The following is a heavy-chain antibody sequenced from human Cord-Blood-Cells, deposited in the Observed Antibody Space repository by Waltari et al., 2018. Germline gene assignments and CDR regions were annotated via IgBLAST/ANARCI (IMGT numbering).Heavy chain of an antibody. V-gene: IGHV3-21*01. CDR2: ISSSSSYI. J-gene: IGHJ4*02. CDR1: GFTFSSYS. CDR3: ARDGNVGI. Sequence: EVQLVESGGGLVKPGGSLRLSCAASGFTFSSYSMNWVRQAPGKGLEWVSSISSSSSYIYYADAVKGRFTISRDNAKNSLYRQRNSLRAEDTAVYYCARDGNVGIWGQGTLVTVSS. D-gene: IGHD1-20*01.